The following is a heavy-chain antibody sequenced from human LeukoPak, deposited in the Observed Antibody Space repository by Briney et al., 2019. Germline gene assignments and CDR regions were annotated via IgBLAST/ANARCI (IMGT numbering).Heavy chain of an antibody. CDR1: GFTFSSYA. J-gene: IGHJ5*02. V-gene: IGHV3-30*01. D-gene: IGHD6-25*01. Sequence: GGSLRLSCAASGFTFSSYAMHWVRKAPGKGLEWVAVISYDGSNKYYADSVKGRFTISRDNSKNTLYLQMNSLRAEDTAVYYCAAANNWFDPWGQGTLVTVSS. CDR3: AAANNWFDP. CDR2: ISYDGSNK.